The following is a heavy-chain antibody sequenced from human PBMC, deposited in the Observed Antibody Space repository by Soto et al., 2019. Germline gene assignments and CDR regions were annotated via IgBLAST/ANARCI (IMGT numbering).Heavy chain of an antibody. CDR1: GFTFSSYA. J-gene: IGHJ4*02. CDR2: ISGSGGSA. D-gene: IGHD5-18*01. V-gene: IGHV3-23*01. Sequence: GGSLRLSCAASGFTFSSYAMSWVRQAPGKGLEWVSAISGSGGSAYYADSVKGRFTISRDNSKNTLYLQMNSLRAEDTAVYYCAKAGTAMVPTGTLYYWGQGTLVTVSS. CDR3: AKAGTAMVPTGTLYY.